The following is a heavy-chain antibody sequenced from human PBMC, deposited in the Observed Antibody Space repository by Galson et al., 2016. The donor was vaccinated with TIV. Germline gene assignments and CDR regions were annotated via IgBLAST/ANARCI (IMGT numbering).Heavy chain of an antibody. CDR3: AKEGAAAEYYGMDV. D-gene: IGHD6-13*01. Sequence: SLRLSCAASGFTFDDYTMHWVRQTPGKGLEWVSFIVWDGANKYYLDSVKGRFTISRDNSKNSLYLQMNSLRPEDTALYYCAKEGAAAEYYGMDVWGQGTTVTVSS. V-gene: IGHV3-43*01. J-gene: IGHJ6*02. CDR1: GFTFDDYT. CDR2: IVWDGANK.